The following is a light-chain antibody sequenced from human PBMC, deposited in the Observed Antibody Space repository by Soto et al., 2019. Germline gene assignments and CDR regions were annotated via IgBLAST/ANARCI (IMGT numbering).Light chain of an antibody. J-gene: IGLJ2*01. CDR2: EVS. Sequence: QSALTQPPSASGSPGQSVTISCTGSSSDVGGYNYVSWYQQHPGKAPKLMIYEVSKRPSGVPDRLSGSKSGNTASLTVSGVEDEDEAYYYCSSYGGSNAVVFGGGTKLTVL. CDR1: SSDVGGYNY. CDR3: SSYGGSNAVV. V-gene: IGLV2-8*01.